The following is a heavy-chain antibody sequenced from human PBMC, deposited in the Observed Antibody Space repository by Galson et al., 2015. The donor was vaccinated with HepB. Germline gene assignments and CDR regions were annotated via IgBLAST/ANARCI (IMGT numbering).Heavy chain of an antibody. D-gene: IGHD1-26*01. CDR1: GFTFSSYA. V-gene: IGHV3-23*01. CDR2: ISGSGGST. CDR3: ARTFLGELLSYFDY. Sequence: SLRLSCAASGFTFSSYAMSWVRQVPGKGLEWVSAISGSGGSTYYADSVKGRFTISRDNSKNTLYLQMNSLRAEDTAVYYCARTFLGELLSYFDYWGQGTLVTVSS. J-gene: IGHJ4*02.